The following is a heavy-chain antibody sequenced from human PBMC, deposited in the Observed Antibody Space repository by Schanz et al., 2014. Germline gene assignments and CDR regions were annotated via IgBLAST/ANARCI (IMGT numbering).Heavy chain of an antibody. D-gene: IGHD7-27*01. CDR1: GFTFSSYA. CDR3: ARENLNWEAFDI. J-gene: IGHJ3*02. Sequence: QVQLVESGGGVVQPGRSLRLSCAASGFTFSSYAMHWVRQAPGRGLQWVALISYDGGHKYYADSVKGRFTISRDNAKNSLYLEMTSLRGEDTAVYYCARENLNWEAFDIWGQGTVVTVSS. CDR2: ISYDGGHK. V-gene: IGHV3-30*04.